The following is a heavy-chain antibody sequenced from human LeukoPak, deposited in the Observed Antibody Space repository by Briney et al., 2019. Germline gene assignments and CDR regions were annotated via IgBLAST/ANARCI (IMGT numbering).Heavy chain of an antibody. CDR1: GYTFTSYG. CDR2: INPNSGGT. Sequence: ASVKVSCKASGYTFTSYGISWVRQAPGQGLEWMGWINPNSGGTNYAQKFQGRVTMTRDTSISTAYMELSRLRSDDTAVYYCARPTVVTPYGYWGQGTLVTVSS. D-gene: IGHD4-23*01. V-gene: IGHV1-2*02. J-gene: IGHJ4*02. CDR3: ARPTVVTPYGY.